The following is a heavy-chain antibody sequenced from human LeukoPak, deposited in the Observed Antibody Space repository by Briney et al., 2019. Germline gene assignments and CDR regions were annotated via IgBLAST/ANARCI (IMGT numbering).Heavy chain of an antibody. CDR3: VRDRRLGYCSGGSCYYGLYFDY. V-gene: IGHV3-7*01. CDR1: GFTFSSYW. Sequence: PGGSLRLSCAASGFTFSSYWMSWVRQAPGKGLEWVANIKQDGSEKYYVDSVKGRFTISRDNAKNSLYLQMNSLRAEDTAVYYCVRDRRLGYCSGGSCYYGLYFDYWGQGTLVTVSS. J-gene: IGHJ4*02. CDR2: IKQDGSEK. D-gene: IGHD2-15*01.